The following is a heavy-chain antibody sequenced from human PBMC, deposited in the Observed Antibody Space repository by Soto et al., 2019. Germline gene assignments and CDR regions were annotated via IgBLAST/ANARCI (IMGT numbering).Heavy chain of an antibody. V-gene: IGHV3-33*01. D-gene: IGHD2-21*02. J-gene: IGHJ5*02. CDR3: ARDSSGYCGGDCYSGWFDP. CDR2: IWYDGSNK. Sequence: GGSLKLSCAASGFTFSNYGMHWVRQAPGKGLEWVAVIWYDGSNKYYADSVKGRFTISRDNSKNTLYLQMNSLRAEDTAVYYCARDSSGYCGGDCYSGWFDPWGQGTLVTVS. CDR1: GFTFSNYG.